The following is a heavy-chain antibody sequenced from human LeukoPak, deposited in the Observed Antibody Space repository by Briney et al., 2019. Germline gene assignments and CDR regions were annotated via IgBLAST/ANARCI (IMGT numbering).Heavy chain of an antibody. D-gene: IGHD2-21*01. CDR3: AINGCYRGVCDFDI. J-gene: IGHJ3*02. CDR1: GFTFSSHT. CDR2: ISSSSGIT. V-gene: IGHV3-48*01. Sequence: GGSLRLSCAASGFTFSSHTMNWVRQAPGKGLEWISYISSSSGITYYADSVRGRFTISRDNAKSSLYLQMNSLRAEDTAVYYCAINGCYRGVCDFDIWGQGTMVTVSS.